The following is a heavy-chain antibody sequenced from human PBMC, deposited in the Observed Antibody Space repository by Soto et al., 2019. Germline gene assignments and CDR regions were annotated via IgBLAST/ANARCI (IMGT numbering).Heavy chain of an antibody. D-gene: IGHD5-12*01. CDR1: GDSFNDYY. CDR3: ARESGGATATLDYYYCCMDV. Sequence: QVQLVQSGAEVRKPGASVTVSCRSSGDSFNDYYIHWVRQAPGQGFEWMGWINPNGGVTKYAQKFQGWVSMTRDTSIRTVYMELSRLRSDDTAVYYCARESGGATATLDYYYCCMDVWGTGTTVTVSS. CDR2: INPNGGVT. J-gene: IGHJ6*03. V-gene: IGHV1-2*04.